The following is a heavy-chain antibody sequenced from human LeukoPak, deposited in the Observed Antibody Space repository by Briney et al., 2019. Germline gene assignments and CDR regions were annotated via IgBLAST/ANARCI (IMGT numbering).Heavy chain of an antibody. Sequence: GGSPRLSCAASGFTFSSYWMSWVRQAPGKGLEWVANINQDGSEKYYVDSVKGRFTISRDNAKNSLYLQMNSLRAEDTAVYYCARGYHTYYYDSSGYYCFQHWGQGTLVTVSS. J-gene: IGHJ1*01. CDR2: INQDGSEK. CDR1: GFTFSSYW. D-gene: IGHD3-22*01. CDR3: ARGYHTYYYDSSGYYCFQH. V-gene: IGHV3-7*01.